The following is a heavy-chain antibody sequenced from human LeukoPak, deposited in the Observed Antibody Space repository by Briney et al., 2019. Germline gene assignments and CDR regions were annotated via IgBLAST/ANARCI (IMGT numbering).Heavy chain of an antibody. J-gene: IGHJ4*02. Sequence: GGSLRLSCAASGFTFSSYWMSWVRQAPGKGLEWVAKIKQDGSEKYYVASLKGRFTISRDNAKNSLYLQMNSLRAEDTAVYYCARDPPPADYWGQGTLVTVSS. CDR3: ARDPPPADY. CDR1: GFTFSSYW. V-gene: IGHV3-7*03. CDR2: IKQDGSEK.